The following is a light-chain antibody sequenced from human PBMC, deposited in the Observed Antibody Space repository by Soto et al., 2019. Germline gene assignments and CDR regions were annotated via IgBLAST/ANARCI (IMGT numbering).Light chain of an antibody. CDR1: SSDVGAYNY. CDR3: QSYDSSLRVV. J-gene: IGLJ2*01. V-gene: IGLV2-14*01. CDR2: EVS. Sequence: QSVLTQPASVSGSPGQSITISCTGTSSDVGAYNYVSWYQHHPDKAPKLMIYEVSNRPSGVSNRFSGSKSGNTASLAITGLQAEDEADYYCQSYDSSLRVVFGGGTQLTVL.